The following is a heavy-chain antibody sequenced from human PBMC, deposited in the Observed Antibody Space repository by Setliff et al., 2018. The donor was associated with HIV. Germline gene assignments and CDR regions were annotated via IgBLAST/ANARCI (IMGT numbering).Heavy chain of an antibody. CDR2: IVPILGIA. CDR1: GGTFTNSA. V-gene: IGHV1-69*05. CDR3: ARIPTGGAFDI. Sequence: KISCKGSGGTFTNSAIGWVRQAPGQGLEWMGAIVPILGIANSAQKFQGRVTITTDESTNTAYMELSSLRSEDTAVYYCARIPTGGAFDIWGQGTVVTVSS. J-gene: IGHJ3*02. D-gene: IGHD7-27*01.